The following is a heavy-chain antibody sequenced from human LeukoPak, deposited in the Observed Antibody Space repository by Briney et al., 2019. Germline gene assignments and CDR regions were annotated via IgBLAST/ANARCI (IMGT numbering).Heavy chain of an antibody. V-gene: IGHV4-59*08. CDR2: IFSTGDT. CDR1: GGSISDYY. D-gene: IGHD2-15*01. J-gene: IGHJ4*02. Sequence: SETLSLTCAVSGGSISDYYWSWIRQPPGKGLEWIGYIFSTGDTNYNPSLKSRVIISVDTSKKQFSLNLTSVTAADTAVYYCARHVSVHYSSFDYWGRGTLVTVSS. CDR3: ARHVSVHYSSFDY.